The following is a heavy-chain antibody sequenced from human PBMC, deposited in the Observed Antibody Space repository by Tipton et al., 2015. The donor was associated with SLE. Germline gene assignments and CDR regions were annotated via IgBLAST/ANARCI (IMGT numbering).Heavy chain of an antibody. CDR1: GGSISSSSYY. CDR2: IYYSGST. CDR3: ARDKGTTSWFDP. D-gene: IGHD1-14*01. V-gene: IGHV4-61*05. J-gene: IGHJ5*02. Sequence: TLSLTCTVSGGSISSSSYYWGWIRQPPGKGLEWIGYIYYSGSTNYNPSLKSRVTISVDTSKNQFSLKLSSVTAADTAVYYCARDKGTTSWFDPWGQGTLVTVSS.